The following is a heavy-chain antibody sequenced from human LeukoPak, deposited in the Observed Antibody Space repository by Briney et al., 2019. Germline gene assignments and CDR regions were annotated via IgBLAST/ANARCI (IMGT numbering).Heavy chain of an antibody. CDR1: GFTFSSYG. Sequence: GGSLRLSCAASGFTFSSYGMHWVRQAPGKGLEWVAVISYDGSNKYYADSVKGRFTISRDNSKNTLYLQMNSLRAEDTAVYYCAKDSSSWNDLFYFDYWGQGTLVTVSS. CDR2: ISYDGSNK. V-gene: IGHV3-30*18. CDR3: AKDSSSWNDLFYFDY. J-gene: IGHJ4*02. D-gene: IGHD6-13*01.